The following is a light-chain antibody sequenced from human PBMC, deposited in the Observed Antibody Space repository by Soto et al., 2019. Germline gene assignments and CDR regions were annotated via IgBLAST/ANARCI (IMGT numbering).Light chain of an antibody. CDR1: QSIRSY. CDR3: QQSHSIPRT. V-gene: IGKV1-39*01. Sequence: DIQMTQSPSSLSASVGDRVTITCRASQSIRSYLNWYQQERGKAPKLLIYAASSLQSGVPSRFSGSGSGTDFTLTITSLQPEDFATYYCQQSHSIPRTFGQGTEVEIK. CDR2: AAS. J-gene: IGKJ1*01.